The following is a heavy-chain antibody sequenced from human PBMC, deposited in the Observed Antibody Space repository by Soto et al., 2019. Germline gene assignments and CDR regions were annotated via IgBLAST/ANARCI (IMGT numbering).Heavy chain of an antibody. CDR2: IYPGDSDT. Sequence: GESLKISCKTSGYNFYSAWIGWVRQMPGKGLEWVGIIYPGDSDTKYGPPFQGRVTMSVDTSLTTAFLQWDSLKTSDTAIYYCARGGPGFQCIDCWGPGTLVTVS. D-gene: IGHD2-8*01. CDR1: GYNFYSAW. J-gene: IGHJ4*02. CDR3: ARGGPGFQCIDC. V-gene: IGHV5-51*01.